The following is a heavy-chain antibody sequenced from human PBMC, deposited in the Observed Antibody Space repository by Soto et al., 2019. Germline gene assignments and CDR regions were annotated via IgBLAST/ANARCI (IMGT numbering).Heavy chain of an antibody. CDR1: GGSISSSNW. CDR3: TRELESDGDYV. J-gene: IGHJ4*02. V-gene: IGHV4-4*02. D-gene: IGHD4-17*01. Sequence: KASETLSLTCAVSGGSISSSNWWSWVRQPPGRGLEWIGEIYHSGSTNYNPSLKSRVTISVDKSKDQFSLKLSSVTAADTAVYYCTRELESDGDYVWGQGTLVTVSS. CDR2: IYHSGST.